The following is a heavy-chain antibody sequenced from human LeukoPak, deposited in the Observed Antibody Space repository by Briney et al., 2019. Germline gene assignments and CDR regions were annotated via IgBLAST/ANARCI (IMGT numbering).Heavy chain of an antibody. Sequence: AGSLSLTCAVSGGSISSSNRWRGGRQPAGRRLGWTGKIYHSGSTTYNPSLKMRVTISVDKSKNQFSLKLSSVTAADTAVYYCARAVLLWFGGPNWFDPWGQGTLVTVSS. D-gene: IGHD3-10*01. J-gene: IGHJ5*02. CDR3: ARAVLLWFGGPNWFDP. CDR1: GGSISSSNR. CDR2: IYHSGST. V-gene: IGHV4-4*02.